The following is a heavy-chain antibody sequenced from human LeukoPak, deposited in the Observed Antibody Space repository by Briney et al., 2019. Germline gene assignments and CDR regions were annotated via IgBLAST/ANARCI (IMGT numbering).Heavy chain of an antibody. Sequence: SVKVSCKASGYTFTSYYMHWVRQAPGQGLEWMGGIIPIFGTANYAQKFQGRVTITADESTSTAYMELSSLRSEDTAVYYCARDRENYGMDVWGQGTTVTVSS. CDR3: ARDRENYGMDV. CDR2: IIPIFGTA. V-gene: IGHV1-69*13. D-gene: IGHD1-26*01. CDR1: GYTFTSYY. J-gene: IGHJ6*02.